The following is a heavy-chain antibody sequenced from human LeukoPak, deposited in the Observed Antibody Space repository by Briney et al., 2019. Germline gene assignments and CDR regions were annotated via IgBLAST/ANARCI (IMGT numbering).Heavy chain of an antibody. CDR2: IIPIFGTA. D-gene: IGHD6-19*01. Sequence: SVKVSCKASGGTFSSYAISWVRQAPGQGLEWMGGIIPIFGTANYAQKFQGRVTITADKSTSTAYMELGSLRSEDTAVYYCASSRVRFFDRIAVAVGFDYWGQGTLVTVSS. J-gene: IGHJ4*02. CDR1: GGTFSSYA. CDR3: ASSRVRFFDRIAVAVGFDY. V-gene: IGHV1-69*06.